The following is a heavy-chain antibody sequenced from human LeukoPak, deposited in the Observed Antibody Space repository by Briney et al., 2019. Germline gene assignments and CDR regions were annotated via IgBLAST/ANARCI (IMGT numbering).Heavy chain of an antibody. CDR1: GFTFGDYA. CDR2: IRSKAYGGTT. D-gene: IGHD2-2*01. V-gene: IGHV3-49*04. J-gene: IGHJ6*04. Sequence: SGGSLRLSCTASGFTFGDYAMSWVRQAPGKGLEWVGFIRSKAYGGTTEYAASVKGRFTISRDDSKSIAYLRMNSLKTEDTAVYYCTRGGYCSSTSCYDYYGMDVWGKGTTVTVSS. CDR3: TRGGYCSSTSCYDYYGMDV.